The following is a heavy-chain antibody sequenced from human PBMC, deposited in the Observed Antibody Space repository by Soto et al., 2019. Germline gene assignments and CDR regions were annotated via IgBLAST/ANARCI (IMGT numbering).Heavy chain of an antibody. D-gene: IGHD4-17*01. CDR3: ARDTSGVTTGNAFDI. CDR2: IYYSGST. CDR1: GGSISSYY. Sequence: SETLSLTCTVSGGSISSYYWSWIRQPPGKGLEWIGYIYYSGSTNYNPSLKSRVTISVDTSKNQFSLKLSSVTAADTAVYYCARDTSGVTTGNAFDIWGQGTMVTVSS. J-gene: IGHJ3*02. V-gene: IGHV4-59*01.